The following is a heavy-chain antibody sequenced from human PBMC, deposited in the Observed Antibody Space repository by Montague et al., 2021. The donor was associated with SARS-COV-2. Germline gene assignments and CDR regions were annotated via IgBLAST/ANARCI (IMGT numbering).Heavy chain of an antibody. V-gene: IGHV4-59*01. CDR2: IHYSGST. Sequence: SETLSLTCSVSGGSLSSFYWSWIRQPPGKGLEYIGYIHYSGSTNFSPSLNSRVTISVDTSKSQFSLKLSSVTAADTAVYYCARVQRGYYYGLGVSAHFDYWAQGTLVTVSS. J-gene: IGHJ4*02. CDR1: GGSLSSFY. CDR3: ARVQRGYYYGLGVSAHFDY. D-gene: IGHD3-10*01.